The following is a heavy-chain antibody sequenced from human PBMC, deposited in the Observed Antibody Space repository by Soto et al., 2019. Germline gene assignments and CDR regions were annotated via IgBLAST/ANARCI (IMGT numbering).Heavy chain of an antibody. V-gene: IGHV1-69*12. CDR1: GTTFSNFA. D-gene: IGHD3-22*01. J-gene: IGHJ4*02. Sequence: QVRLVQSGAEVKKTGSSVKVSCEASGTTFSNFAIGWVRQAPGQGLEWMGGIILPFGTPNYAQKFQGRVTISADESMTTAYMELRGLRSEDTAVYYCVRGPDYEGYFDYWGQGTLVTVYS. CDR2: IILPFGTP. CDR3: VRGPDYEGYFDY.